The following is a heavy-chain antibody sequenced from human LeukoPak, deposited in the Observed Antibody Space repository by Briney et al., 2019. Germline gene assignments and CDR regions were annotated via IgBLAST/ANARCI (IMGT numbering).Heavy chain of an antibody. CDR3: ARDGSAAYYDFWSGQNNWFDP. CDR2: IYHSGST. CDR1: GYSISSGYY. D-gene: IGHD3-3*01. Sequence: SETLPLTCTVSGYSISSGYYWGWIRQPPGKGLEWIGSIYHSGSTYYNPSLKSRVTISVDTSKNQFSLKLSSVTAADTAVYYCARDGSAAYYDFWSGQNNWFDPWGQGTLVTVSS. J-gene: IGHJ5*02. V-gene: IGHV4-38-2*02.